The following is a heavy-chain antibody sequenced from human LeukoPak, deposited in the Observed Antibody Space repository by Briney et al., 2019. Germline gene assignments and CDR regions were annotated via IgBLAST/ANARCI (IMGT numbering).Heavy chain of an antibody. J-gene: IGHJ5*02. CDR1: GFSFTSYW. D-gene: IGHD3-22*01. V-gene: IGHV5-51*01. CDR3: ARQSDYYDSSGTRNWFDP. Sequence: THGESLKISCNSSGFSFTSYWIGLVRPMSGEGVEWMGIIYPGDSETRYSPPFQGPVTILAGKSISTAYLQWSSLKASDTAMYYCARQSDYYDSSGTRNWFDPWGQGTLVTVSS. CDR2: IYPGDSET.